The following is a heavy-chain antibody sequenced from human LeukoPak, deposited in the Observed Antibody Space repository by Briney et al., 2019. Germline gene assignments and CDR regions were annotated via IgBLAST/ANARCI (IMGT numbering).Heavy chain of an antibody. Sequence: PGGSLRLSCAASGFTFTTYAMNWVRQAPGKGLEWVSVIYSGGSTYYADSVKGRFTISRDNSKNTLYLQMNSLRAEDTAVYYCARGAMVNFDYWGQGTLVTVSS. J-gene: IGHJ4*02. CDR2: IYSGGST. CDR1: GFTFTTYA. D-gene: IGHD5-18*01. CDR3: ARGAMVNFDY. V-gene: IGHV3-53*01.